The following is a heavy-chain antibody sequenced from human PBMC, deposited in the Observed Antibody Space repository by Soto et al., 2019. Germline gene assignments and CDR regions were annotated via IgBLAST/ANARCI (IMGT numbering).Heavy chain of an antibody. V-gene: IGHV3-53*01. CDR1: GLTVSSNY. Sequence: XGSLRLSCAASGLTVSSNYMNWVRQAPGKGLEWVSLIYTGGGTYYADSVKGRFTVSRDNSKNTLYLQMNSLRAEDTAVYYCARMGQWRVPGDYYYGMDVWGQGTSVTVSS. D-gene: IGHD6-19*01. CDR2: IYTGGGT. J-gene: IGHJ6*02. CDR3: ARMGQWRVPGDYYYGMDV.